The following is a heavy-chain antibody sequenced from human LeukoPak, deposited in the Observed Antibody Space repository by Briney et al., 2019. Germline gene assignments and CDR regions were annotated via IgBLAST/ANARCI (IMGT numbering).Heavy chain of an antibody. Sequence: GGSLRLSCAASGFTFSIYSMNWVRQAPGEGLEWVSYISSGSSTIYYADSVKGRFTISRDNAKNSLYLQMNSLRDEDTAVYYCASGLDYWGQGTLVTVSS. CDR1: GFTFSIYS. J-gene: IGHJ4*02. CDR2: ISSGSSTI. CDR3: ASGLDY. V-gene: IGHV3-48*02.